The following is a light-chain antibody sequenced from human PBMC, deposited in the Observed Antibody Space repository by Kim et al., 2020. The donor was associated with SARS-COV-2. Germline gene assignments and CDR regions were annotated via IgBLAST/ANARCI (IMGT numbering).Light chain of an antibody. J-gene: IGKJ4*01. V-gene: IGKV2-28*01. CDR3: IQALQSPLA. CDR1: QSLLKSDGHTY. Sequence: PASISCMSSQSLLKSDGHTYLHGYLKKPRQSPQLLIYLGSNRASGVPDRFTGSASGTDFTLKISRVEAEDVGVYYCIQALQSPLAFGGGAKVDIK. CDR2: LGS.